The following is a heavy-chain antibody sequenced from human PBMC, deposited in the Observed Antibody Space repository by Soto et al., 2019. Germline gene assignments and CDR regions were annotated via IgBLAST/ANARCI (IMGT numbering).Heavy chain of an antibody. J-gene: IGHJ6*02. CDR2: INHSGST. CDR1: GGSFSGYY. Sequence: SETLSVTCAVYGGSFSGYYWSWSRQPPWKGLEWIGEINHSGSTNYNPSLKSRVTISVDTSKNQFSLKLSSVTAADTAVYYCARVPYDYVWGSYRSWPDYGMDVWGQGTTVTVSS. V-gene: IGHV4-34*01. CDR3: ARVPYDYVWGSYRSWPDYGMDV. D-gene: IGHD3-16*02.